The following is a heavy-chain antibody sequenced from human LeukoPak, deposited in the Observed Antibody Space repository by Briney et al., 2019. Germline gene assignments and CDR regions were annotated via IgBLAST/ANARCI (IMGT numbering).Heavy chain of an antibody. V-gene: IGHV5-51*01. CDR2: IYPDDSDI. CDR3: ARHVGPVPPSRYRYTGAPVGDAFQI. Sequence: GESLKISFEGPGYKFTTYWIGWVRQMPGKGLEWMGIIYPDDSDIRYSPSFHGQVTISVDKSISTAYLQWSSLKASDSAMYYCARHVGPVPPSRYRYTGAPVGDAFQIWGQGTMLTVSS. CDR1: GYKFTTYW. D-gene: IGHD5-12*01. J-gene: IGHJ3*02.